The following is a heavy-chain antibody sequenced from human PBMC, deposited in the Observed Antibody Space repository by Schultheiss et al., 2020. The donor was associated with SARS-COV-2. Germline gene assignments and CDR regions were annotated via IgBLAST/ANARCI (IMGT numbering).Heavy chain of an antibody. J-gene: IGHJ3*02. CDR1: GGSISSGGYY. CDR3: ARAESGDSVVVVASDAFDI. CDR2: IYYSGST. V-gene: IGHV4-31*03. Sequence: SETLSLICTVSGGSISSGGYYWSWIRQHPGKGLEWIGYIYYSGSTYYNPSLKSRVTISVDTSKNQFSLKLSSVTAADTAVYYCARAESGDSVVVVASDAFDIWGQGTMVTVSS. D-gene: IGHD2-15*01.